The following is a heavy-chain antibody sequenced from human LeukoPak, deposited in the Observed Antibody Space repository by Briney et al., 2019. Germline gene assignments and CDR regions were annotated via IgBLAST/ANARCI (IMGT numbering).Heavy chain of an antibody. CDR2: IYTSGST. CDR3: ARRSRVYYGSGSRNWFDP. CDR1: GGSISSYY. V-gene: IGHV4-4*07. Sequence: SETLSLTCTVSGGSISSYYWSWIRQPAGKGLEWIGRIYTSGSTNYNPSLKTRVTMSVDTSKNQFSLKLSSVTAADTAVYYCARRSRVYYGSGSRNWFDPWGQGTLVTVSS. J-gene: IGHJ5*02. D-gene: IGHD3-10*01.